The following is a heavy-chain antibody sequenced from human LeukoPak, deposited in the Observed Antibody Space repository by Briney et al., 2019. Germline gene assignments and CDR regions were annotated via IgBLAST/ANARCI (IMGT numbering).Heavy chain of an antibody. CDR3: ARVRTNDFWSGYYSTLYYYYGMDV. J-gene: IGHJ6*02. CDR2: ISYDGSNK. CDR1: GFTFSSYA. Sequence: GGSLRLSCAAPGFTFSSYAMSWVRQAPGKGLEWVAVISYDGSNKYYADSVKGRFTISRDNSKNTLYLQMNSLRAEDTAVYYCARVRTNDFWSGYYSTLYYYYGMDVWGQGTTVTVSS. D-gene: IGHD3-3*01. V-gene: IGHV3-30-3*01.